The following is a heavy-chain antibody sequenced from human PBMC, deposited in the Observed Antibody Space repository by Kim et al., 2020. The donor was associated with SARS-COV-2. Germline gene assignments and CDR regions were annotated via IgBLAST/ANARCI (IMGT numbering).Heavy chain of an antibody. V-gene: IGHV3-66*02. Sequence: GGSLRLSCAASGFTVSDNHMSWVRQAPGKGLEWVSVIYSGGNTFYADSAKGRFTISRDNSKNTLYLQMNSLTTEDTAVYHCTKDAGYGSGIDFDPWGQGTLVTVSS. J-gene: IGHJ5*02. CDR3: TKDAGYGSGIDFDP. CDR2: IYSGGNT. D-gene: IGHD3-10*01. CDR1: GFTVSDNH.